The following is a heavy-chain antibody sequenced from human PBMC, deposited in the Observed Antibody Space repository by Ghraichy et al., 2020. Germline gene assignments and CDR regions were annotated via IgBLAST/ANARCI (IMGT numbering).Heavy chain of an antibody. Sequence: ASVKVSCKVSGYTLTELSMQWVRQAPGKGLEWMGGFDPEDGETIYAQKFQGRVTMTEDTSTDTAYMELSSLRSEDTAVYYCATPSMRINYYGMDVWGQGTTVTVSS. D-gene: IGHD2-8*01. CDR2: FDPEDGET. CDR3: ATPSMRINYYGMDV. V-gene: IGHV1-24*01. J-gene: IGHJ6*02. CDR1: GYTLTELS.